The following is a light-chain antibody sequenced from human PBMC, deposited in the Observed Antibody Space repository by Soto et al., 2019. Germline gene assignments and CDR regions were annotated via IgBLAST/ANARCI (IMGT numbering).Light chain of an antibody. CDR3: QQRSNWPPNT. Sequence: EIVLTQSPGTLSLSQGERATLSCRASQSVSSSYLAWYQQKPGQAPRLLIYGTSSRATGIPDRFSGSGSGTDFTLTISSLEPEDFAVYYCQQRSNWPPNTFGQGTRLEI. CDR1: QSVSSSY. J-gene: IGKJ5*01. CDR2: GTS. V-gene: IGKV3D-20*02.